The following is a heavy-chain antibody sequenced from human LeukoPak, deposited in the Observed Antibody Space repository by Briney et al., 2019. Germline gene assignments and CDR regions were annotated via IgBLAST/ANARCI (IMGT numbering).Heavy chain of an antibody. V-gene: IGHV4-34*01. CDR1: GGSFSGYY. CDR2: INHSGST. CDR3: ARVVVRGVHDAFDI. Sequence: PSETLSLTCAVYGGSFSGYYWSWIRQPPGKGLEWIGEINHSGSTNYNPSLKSRVTISVDTSKNQFSLKLGSVTAADTAVYYCARVVVRGVHDAFDIWGQGTMVTVSS. D-gene: IGHD3-10*01. J-gene: IGHJ3*02.